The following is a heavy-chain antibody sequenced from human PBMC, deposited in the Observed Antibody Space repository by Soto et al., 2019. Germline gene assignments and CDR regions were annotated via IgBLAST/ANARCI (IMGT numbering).Heavy chain of an antibody. V-gene: IGHV1-3*01. CDR1: GYTFTSYA. Sequence: QVQLVQSGAEVKKPGASVKVSCKASGYTFTSYAMHWVRQAPGQRLEWMGWINAGNGNTKYSQKFQGRVTITRDTPASTAYMELSSLRSEDTAVYYCAKHLGSSGWYYFDYWGQGTLVTVSS. CDR2: INAGNGNT. J-gene: IGHJ4*02. CDR3: AKHLGSSGWYYFDY. D-gene: IGHD6-19*01.